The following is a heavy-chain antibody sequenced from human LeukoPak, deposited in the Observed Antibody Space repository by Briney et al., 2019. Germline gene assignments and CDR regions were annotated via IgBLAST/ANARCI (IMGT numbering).Heavy chain of an antibody. Sequence: SGPTLVNPTQTLTLTRTFSGFSLSTSGMCVSWIRQPPGKALEWLARIDWDDDKYYSTSLKTRLTISKDTSKNQVVLTMTNMDPVDTATYYCGRMRWYSSSSGYYYYGMDVWGQGTTVTVSS. V-gene: IGHV2-70*11. D-gene: IGHD6-6*01. J-gene: IGHJ6*02. CDR2: IDWDDDK. CDR3: GRMRWYSSSSGYYYYGMDV. CDR1: GFSLSTSGMC.